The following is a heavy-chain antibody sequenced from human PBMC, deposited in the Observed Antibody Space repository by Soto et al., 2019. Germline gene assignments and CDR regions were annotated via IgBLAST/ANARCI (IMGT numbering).Heavy chain of an antibody. D-gene: IGHD3-9*01. V-gene: IGHV4-31*03. CDR1: GGSISSGGYY. J-gene: IGHJ4*02. CDR2: IYYSGST. CDR3: ARVKVTIFTDFDY. Sequence: SETLSLTCTVSGGSISSGGYYWSWIRQHPGKGLEWIGYIYYSGSTYYNTSPKSRVTISVDTSKNQFSLKLSSVTAADTAVYYCARVKVTIFTDFDYWGQGTLVTVS.